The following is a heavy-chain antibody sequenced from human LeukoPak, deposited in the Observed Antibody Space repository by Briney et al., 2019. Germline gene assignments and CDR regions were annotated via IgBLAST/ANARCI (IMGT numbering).Heavy chain of an antibody. CDR1: GGSFSGYY. D-gene: IGHD5-18*01. Sequence: SETLSLTCAVYGGSFSGYYWSWIRQPPGKGLEWIGEINHSGSTYYNPSLKSRVTISIDTSKNQFSLKLSSVTAADTAMYYCARSLVVGQLWLFGVMGYWGQGALVTVSS. CDR3: ARSLVVGQLWLFGVMGY. CDR2: INHSGST. V-gene: IGHV4-34*01. J-gene: IGHJ4*02.